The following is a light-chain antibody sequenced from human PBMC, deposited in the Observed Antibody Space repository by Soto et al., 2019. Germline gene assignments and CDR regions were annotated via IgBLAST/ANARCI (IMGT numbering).Light chain of an antibody. J-gene: IGKJ1*01. V-gene: IGKV4-1*01. CDR1: QSLLYHANNRSH. CDR3: QQFYTVPWT. CDR2: WAS. Sequence: IFLTQSPESLAVSPVQRATVSCESSQSLLYHANNRSHLAWYQQKAGQPTKLLIFWASMREDGVPDRFPGGGSGARFNLTIDSLQSEDGAFYHCQQFYTVPWTVAQGTKVEI.